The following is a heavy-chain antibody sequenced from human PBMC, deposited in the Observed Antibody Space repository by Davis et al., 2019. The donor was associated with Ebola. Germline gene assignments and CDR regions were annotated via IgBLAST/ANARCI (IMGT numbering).Heavy chain of an antibody. V-gene: IGHV1-18*04. D-gene: IGHD2-15*01. J-gene: IGHJ6*02. CDR1: GYSFTNYW. Sequence: GESLKISCKGSGYSFTNYWIGWVRQAPGQGLEWMGWISAYNGNTNYAQKLQGRVTMTTDTSTSTAYMELRSLRSDDTAVYYCARGRIVVVVAARDYYYGMDVWGQGTTVTVSS. CDR3: ARGRIVVVVAARDYYYGMDV. CDR2: ISAYNGNT.